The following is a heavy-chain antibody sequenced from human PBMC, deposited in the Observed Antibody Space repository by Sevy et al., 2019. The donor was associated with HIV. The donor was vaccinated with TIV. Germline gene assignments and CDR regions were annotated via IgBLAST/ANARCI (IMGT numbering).Heavy chain of an antibody. V-gene: IGHV3-7*01. Sequence: GGSLRLSCVASGFTFSNSWMNWVRQAPGKGLEWVANINPGGTEEFYVDSVKGRFIISRDNAKNSLFLQMNSLRADDTAVYYCTRVSRASDDDYWGQGTLVTVSS. CDR3: TRVSRASDDDY. D-gene: IGHD2-2*01. J-gene: IGHJ4*02. CDR1: GFTFSNSW. CDR2: INPGGTEE.